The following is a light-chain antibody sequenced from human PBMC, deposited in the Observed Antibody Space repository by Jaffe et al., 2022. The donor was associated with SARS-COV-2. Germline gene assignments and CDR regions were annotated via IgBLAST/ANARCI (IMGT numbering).Light chain of an antibody. J-gene: IGKJ1*01. CDR3: QQTYDNPRT. CDR2: EAS. V-gene: IGKV1-39*01. CDR1: QSVTKY. Sequence: DIQMTQSPSSLPASVGDRVTITCRTSQSVTKYVAWYQQKPGKVPKLLIYEASTLHSGVPARFSGRGSATYFTLTINNLQPEDFATYYCQQTYDNPRTFGQGTKV.